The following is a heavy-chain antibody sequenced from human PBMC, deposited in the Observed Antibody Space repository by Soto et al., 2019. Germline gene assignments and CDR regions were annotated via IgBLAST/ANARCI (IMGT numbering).Heavy chain of an antibody. V-gene: IGHV1-2*02. Sequence: ASVKVSCKVSGYPLTELSMHWVRQAPGKGLEWMGWINPNSGATNYAQKFQGRVTMTRDTSISTAYMELSRLRTDDKAVYYCAGGVLSGTYYNWFDPWGQGTLVTVSS. CDR1: GYPLTELS. CDR2: INPNSGAT. D-gene: IGHD1-26*01. J-gene: IGHJ5*02. CDR3: AGGVLSGTYYNWFDP.